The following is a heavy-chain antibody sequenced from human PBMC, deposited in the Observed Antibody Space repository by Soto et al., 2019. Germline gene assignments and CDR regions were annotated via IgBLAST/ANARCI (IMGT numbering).Heavy chain of an antibody. V-gene: IGHV3-23*01. CDR1: GFTFSSYS. D-gene: IGHD3-10*01. CDR3: AKRDSGSGRSPPLINS. CDR2: VGGGGDNT. J-gene: IGHJ4*02. Sequence: EVQLLESGGGLVQPGGSLRLSCAASGFTFSSYSMNWVRQAPGKGLEWVASVGGGGDNTFYADSVKGRFTISSDDSQNALYLQMNSLRAEDTAVYFCAKRDSGSGRSPPLINSWGQGTLVTVSS.